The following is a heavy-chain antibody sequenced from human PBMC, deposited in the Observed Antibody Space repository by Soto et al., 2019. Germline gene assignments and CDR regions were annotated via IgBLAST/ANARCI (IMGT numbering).Heavy chain of an antibody. V-gene: IGHV1-3*01. CDR3: ATWGIAAAGTGDWYFDL. D-gene: IGHD6-13*01. J-gene: IGHJ2*01. CDR1: GYTFTSYA. Sequence: QVQLVQSGAEVKKPGASVKVSCKASGYTFTSYAMHWVRQAPGQRLEWMGWINAGNGNTKYSQKFQGRVTITRDTSASTAYMELSSLRSEETAVYYCATWGIAAAGTGDWYFDLWGRGTLVTVSS. CDR2: INAGNGNT.